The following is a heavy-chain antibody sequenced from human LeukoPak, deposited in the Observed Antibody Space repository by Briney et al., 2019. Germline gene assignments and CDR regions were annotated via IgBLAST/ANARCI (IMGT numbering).Heavy chain of an antibody. V-gene: IGHV3-9*01. J-gene: IGHJ4*02. CDR2: ISWNSGSI. D-gene: IGHD3-22*01. Sequence: PGGSLRLSCAASGFTFDDYAMHWVRQAPGKGLEWVSGISWNSGSIGYADSVKGRFTISRDNAKNSLYLQMNSLRAEDTALYYCVSSWGRYDSSGYLDYWGQGTLVTVSS. CDR1: GFTFDDYA. CDR3: VSSWGRYDSSGYLDY.